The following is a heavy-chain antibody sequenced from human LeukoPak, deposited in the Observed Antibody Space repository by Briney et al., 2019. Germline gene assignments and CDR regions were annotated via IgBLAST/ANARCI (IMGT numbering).Heavy chain of an antibody. D-gene: IGHD3-3*01. CDR3: ARGQENYDFWSGPSSLLYYYYMDV. Sequence: PSETLSLTCTVSGGSISSYYWSWIRQPPGKGLEWIGYIYYSGSTNYNPSLKSRVTISVDTSKNQFSLKLSSVTAADTAVYYCARGQENYDFWSGPSSLLYYYYMDVWGKGTTVTVSS. CDR1: GGSISSYY. CDR2: IYYSGST. V-gene: IGHV4-59*01. J-gene: IGHJ6*03.